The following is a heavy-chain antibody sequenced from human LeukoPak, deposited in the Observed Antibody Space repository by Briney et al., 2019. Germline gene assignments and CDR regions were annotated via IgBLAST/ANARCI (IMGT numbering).Heavy chain of an antibody. CDR3: AKSSSSGWSYYSYGMDV. D-gene: IGHD6-19*01. CDR1: GVTLSSYA. Sequence: HPGGSLRLSCAASGVTLSSYAMSWVRQAPGKGLEWVSALSGSVGTTYYADSVKGRFTISRDSSKNTLYLQMNSLRAEDTAIYYCAKSSSSGWSYYSYGMDVWGQGTTVTVSS. CDR2: LSGSVGTT. J-gene: IGHJ6*02. V-gene: IGHV3-23*01.